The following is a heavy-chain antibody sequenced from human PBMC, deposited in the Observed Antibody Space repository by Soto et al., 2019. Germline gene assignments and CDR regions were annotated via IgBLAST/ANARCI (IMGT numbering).Heavy chain of an antibody. D-gene: IGHD6-13*01. CDR1: GGSISSYY. V-gene: IGHV4-59*08. Sequence: SETLSLTCTVSGGSISSYYWSWIRQPPGKGLEWIGYIYYSGSTNYNPSLKSRVTISVDTSKNQFSLTLSSVTAADTAVYYCARQGIAAADSYYYYYYMDVWGKGTTVTVSS. J-gene: IGHJ6*03. CDR3: ARQGIAAADSYYYYYYMDV. CDR2: IYYSGST.